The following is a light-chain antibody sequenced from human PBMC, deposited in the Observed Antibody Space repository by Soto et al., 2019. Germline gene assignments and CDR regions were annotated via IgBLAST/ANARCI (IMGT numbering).Light chain of an antibody. CDR1: QGISSA. J-gene: IGKJ5*01. CDR3: HQLETYSLT. V-gene: IGKV1-13*02. CDR2: DVF. Sequence: AIQVTQSPSSLSASVGDTVTITCRASQGISSAFAWYQQKPGKVPRLVIYDVFNLQSGVPSRFSGSGSGTDFALTISCLQPQDCGTDSCHQLETYSLTSGQGKRLDVK.